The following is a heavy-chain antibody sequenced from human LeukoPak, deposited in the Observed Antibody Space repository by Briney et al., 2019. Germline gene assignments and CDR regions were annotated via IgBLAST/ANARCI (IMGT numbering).Heavy chain of an antibody. CDR3: ARGNSGFYYDSSGTKGY. CDR2: IKQDGSEK. Sequence: GGSLRLSCAASGFTFSSYWMSWVRQAPGKGLEWVANIKQDGSEKYYVDSVKGRFTISRDNAKNSLYLQMNSLRAEDTAVYYCARGNSGFYYDSSGTKGYWGQGTLVTVSS. V-gene: IGHV3-7*01. J-gene: IGHJ4*02. D-gene: IGHD3-22*01. CDR1: GFTFSSYW.